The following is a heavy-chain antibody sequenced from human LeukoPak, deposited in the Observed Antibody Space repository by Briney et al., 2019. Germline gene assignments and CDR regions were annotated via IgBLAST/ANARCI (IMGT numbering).Heavy chain of an antibody. CDR3: AKDVGFLQWLVCFDY. CDR2: ISGSGGST. Sequence: GGSLRLSCAANGFTFSSYAMSWVRQAPGKGLEWVSGISGSGGSTYYAVSVKGRFTISRDNSKNTLYLQMNGLRAEDTALYYCAKDVGFLQWLVCFDYWGQGTLVTVSS. V-gene: IGHV3-23*01. CDR1: GFTFSSYA. D-gene: IGHD3-3*01. J-gene: IGHJ4*02.